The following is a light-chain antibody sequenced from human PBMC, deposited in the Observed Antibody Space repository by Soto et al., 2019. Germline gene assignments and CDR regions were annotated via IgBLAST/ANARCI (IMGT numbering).Light chain of an antibody. V-gene: IGKV1-5*03. CDR2: KAS. CDR1: QSISSW. Sequence: DIQMTLSPSTLYASVGDRVTITCRASQSISSWLAWYQQKPGKAPNLLIYKASSLEGGVPSRFSGSGSGTDFTLTISSLQPEDFATYYCQQSYSTPWTFGQGTKVDIK. J-gene: IGKJ1*01. CDR3: QQSYSTPWT.